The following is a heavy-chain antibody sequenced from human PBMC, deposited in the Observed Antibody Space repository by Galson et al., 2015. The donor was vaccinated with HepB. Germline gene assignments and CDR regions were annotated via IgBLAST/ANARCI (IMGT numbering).Heavy chain of an antibody. Sequence: SVKVSCKASGYTFTGYYMHWVRQAPGQGLEWMGRINPNSGGTNYAQKLQGRVTMTRDTSISTAYMELSRLRSDDTAVYYCARGGCSGGSCYHIAYYFDYWGQGTLVTVSS. CDR2: INPNSGGT. J-gene: IGHJ4*02. CDR1: GYTFTGYY. CDR3: ARGGCSGGSCYHIAYYFDY. D-gene: IGHD2-15*01. V-gene: IGHV1-2*06.